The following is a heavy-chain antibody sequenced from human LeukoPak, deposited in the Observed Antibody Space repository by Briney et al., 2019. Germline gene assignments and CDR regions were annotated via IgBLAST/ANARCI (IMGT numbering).Heavy chain of an antibody. Sequence: GGSLRLSCAASGFTFSSYSMNWVRQAPGKGPEWVSYISSSSSTIYYADSVKGRFTVSRDNAKNSLYLQMNSLRAEDTAVYYCAYDSYPWGQGTLVTVSS. V-gene: IGHV3-48*04. CDR3: AYDSYP. J-gene: IGHJ4*02. CDR2: ISSSSSTI. CDR1: GFTFSSYS. D-gene: IGHD3-22*01.